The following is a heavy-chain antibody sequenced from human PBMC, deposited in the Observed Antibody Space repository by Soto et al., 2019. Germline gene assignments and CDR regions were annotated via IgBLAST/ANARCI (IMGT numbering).Heavy chain of an antibody. D-gene: IGHD6-13*01. Sequence: GGSLRLSCAASGFTFSSYGMHWVRQAPGKGLEWVAVIWYDGSNKYYADSVKGRFTISRDNSKNTLYLRMNSLRAEDTAVYYCARVPEGNYGMDVWGQGTTVTVSS. CDR2: IWYDGSNK. J-gene: IGHJ6*02. V-gene: IGHV3-33*01. CDR3: ARVPEGNYGMDV. CDR1: GFTFSSYG.